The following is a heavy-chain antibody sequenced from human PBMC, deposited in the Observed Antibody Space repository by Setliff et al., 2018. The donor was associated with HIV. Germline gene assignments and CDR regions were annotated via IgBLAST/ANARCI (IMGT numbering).Heavy chain of an antibody. D-gene: IGHD2-21*02. CDR1: GFTFRRFS. Sequence: GGSLRLSCAASGFTFRRFSMHWVRQAPGKAPEWVSLIQGDGSRTYYADSVKGRFTISRDNRKNSLYLQMNSLTDEDTAWYYCAKELDCGGDCFAYFDSWGQGTLVTVSS. CDR3: AKELDCGGDCFAYFDS. V-gene: IGHV3-43D*04. CDR2: IQGDGSRT. J-gene: IGHJ4*02.